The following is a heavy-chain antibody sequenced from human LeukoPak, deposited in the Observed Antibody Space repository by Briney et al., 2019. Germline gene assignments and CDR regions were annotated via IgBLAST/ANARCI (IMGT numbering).Heavy chain of an antibody. J-gene: IGHJ4*02. CDR2: IYPNSGTT. Sequence: GASVKASCKASGYTFTGYYMHWVRQAPGQGLEWMGYIYPNSGTTKYAQKFQGKVTMTRDTSISTDYMELSGLRSDDTAVYYCGTLLSNGPFDYWGQGSLVTVSS. CDR3: GTLLSNGPFDY. V-gene: IGHV1-2*02. CDR1: GYTFTGYY.